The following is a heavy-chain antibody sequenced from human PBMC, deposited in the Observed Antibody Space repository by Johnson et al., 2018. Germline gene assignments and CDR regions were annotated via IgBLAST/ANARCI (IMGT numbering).Heavy chain of an antibody. Sequence: VQLVQSGGGLVKPGGSLRLSCAASGFTFSNAWMSWVRQAPGKGLEWVGRIKSKRDGGTKDYAAPVKGRFTIPREDSKNTLYLQMNSQKTEDTAVYYCTRRRVSKETYYYYYIMDVWGQGTTVTVSS. J-gene: IGHJ6*02. V-gene: IGHV3-15*01. CDR2: IKSKRDGGTK. D-gene: IGHD6-13*01. CDR1: GFTFSNAW. CDR3: TRRRVSKETYYYYYIMDV.